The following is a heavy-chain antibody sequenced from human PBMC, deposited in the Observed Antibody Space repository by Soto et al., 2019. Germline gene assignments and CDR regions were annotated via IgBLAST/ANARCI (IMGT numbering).Heavy chain of an antibody. J-gene: IGHJ4*02. CDR3: AHRHEYYGRNAPFDY. CDR1: GCSLSTSGVG. V-gene: IGHV2-5*02. D-gene: IGHD4-17*01. Sequence: QITLKESGPTMVKPTQTLTLTCTFSGCSLSTSGVGVGWIRHPPGTALEWLALIYWDDDKRYSPSLKSRLTITNDTSKNQVVLTMTNMDPVDTATYYCAHRHEYYGRNAPFDYWCQGTLVPVSS. CDR2: IYWDDDK.